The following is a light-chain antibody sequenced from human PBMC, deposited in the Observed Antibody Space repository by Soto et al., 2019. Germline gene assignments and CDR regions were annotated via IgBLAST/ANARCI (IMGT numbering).Light chain of an antibody. V-gene: IGKV3-11*01. Sequence: EIVLTQSPATLSLSPGERATLSCRASQSVSSYLAWYQQKPGQAPRLLIYDASNRATGIPARFSGSGSGTDFTLTIRSLEPEDFAVYYCQQRSNWPPLYTLGQGTKLEI. J-gene: IGKJ2*01. CDR3: QQRSNWPPLYT. CDR1: QSVSSY. CDR2: DAS.